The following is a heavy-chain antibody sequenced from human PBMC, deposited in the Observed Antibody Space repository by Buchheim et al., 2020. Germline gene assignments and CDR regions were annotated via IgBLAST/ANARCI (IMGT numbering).Heavy chain of an antibody. Sequence: QVQLVQSGAEVKKPGASVKVSCKASGYTFTSYDINWVRQATGQGLEWMGWMNPNSGNTGYAQKFQGRVTMTRNTSISTAYMELSSLRSEDTAVYYCARGPSLSNSFDWLQYYYYGMDVWGQGTT. V-gene: IGHV1-8*01. CDR3: ARGPSLSNSFDWLQYYYYGMDV. D-gene: IGHD3-9*01. CDR1: GYTFTSYD. CDR2: MNPNSGNT. J-gene: IGHJ6*02.